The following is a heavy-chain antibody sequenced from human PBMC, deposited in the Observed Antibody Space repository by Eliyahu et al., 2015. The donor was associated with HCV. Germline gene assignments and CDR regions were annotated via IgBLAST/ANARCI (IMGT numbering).Heavy chain of an antibody. CDR2: ICNSGTT. D-gene: IGHD2-2*01. CDR1: GGSISSGTYC. Sequence: HVQLQESGPGLVKPTQTLSLTCSVSGGSISSGTYCWSSIRQPAGKGLEWVGRICNSGTTNYNPSLKGRLTMSVDTSKNQFSLKLSSVTAADTAVYFCARTLLPAAFGAFDIWGQGTMVTVSS. J-gene: IGHJ3*02. V-gene: IGHV4-61*02. CDR3: ARTLLPAAFGAFDI.